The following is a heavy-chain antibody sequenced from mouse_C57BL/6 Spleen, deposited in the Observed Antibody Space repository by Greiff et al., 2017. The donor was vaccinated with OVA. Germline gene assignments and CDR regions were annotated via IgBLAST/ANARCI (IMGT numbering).Heavy chain of an antibody. Sequence: EVQGVESGGGLVKPGGSLTLSCAASGFTFSSYAMSWVRQTPEKRLEWVATISDGGSYTYYPDNVKGRFTISRDNAKNNLYLQMSHLKSEDTAMYYCARESGYFDYWGQGTTLTVSS. CDR1: GFTFSSYA. CDR2: ISDGGSYT. J-gene: IGHJ2*01. CDR3: ARESGYFDY. V-gene: IGHV5-4*01. D-gene: IGHD1-3*01.